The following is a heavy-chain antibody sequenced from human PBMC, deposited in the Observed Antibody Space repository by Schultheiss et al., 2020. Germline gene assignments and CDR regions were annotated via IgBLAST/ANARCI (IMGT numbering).Heavy chain of an antibody. CDR3: ARDAVAARDY. CDR1: GFTFSSYA. Sequence: GGSLRLSCAASGFTFSSYAMHWVRQAPGKGLEWVAVISYDGSNKYYADSVKGRFTISRDNAKNSLYLLMNSLRAEDTAVYYCARDAVAARDYWGQGTPVTVSS. V-gene: IGHV3-30-3*01. J-gene: IGHJ4*02. D-gene: IGHD6-6*01. CDR2: ISYDGSNK.